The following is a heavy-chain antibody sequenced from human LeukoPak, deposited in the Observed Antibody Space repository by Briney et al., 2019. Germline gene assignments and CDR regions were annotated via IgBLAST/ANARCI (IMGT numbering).Heavy chain of an antibody. CDR3: AKSIAVAGTWIDN. Sequence: PSETLSLTCTVSGDSINYASSWGWIRQTPGKGLEWIGSIHRGGTTYFNPSLKSRVTMSIDLSKSQFSLKLTSVAAADSAMYYCAKSIAVAGTWIDNWGQGTLVLVSS. CDR2: IHRGGTT. J-gene: IGHJ4*02. V-gene: IGHV4-38-2*02. CDR1: GDSINYASS. D-gene: IGHD6-19*01.